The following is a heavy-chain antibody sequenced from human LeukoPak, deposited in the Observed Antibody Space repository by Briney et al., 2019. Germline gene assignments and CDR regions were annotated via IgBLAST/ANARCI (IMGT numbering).Heavy chain of an antibody. CDR3: ATSGYSYRGFGY. Sequence: GGSLRLSCAASGFTFSSYGMHWVRQAPGKGLEWVAVISYDGSNKYYADSVKGRFTISRDNSKNTLYLQMNSLRAEDTAVYYFATSGYSYRGFGYWGQGTLVTVSS. V-gene: IGHV3-30*03. CDR2: ISYDGSNK. J-gene: IGHJ4*02. CDR1: GFTFSSYG. D-gene: IGHD5-18*01.